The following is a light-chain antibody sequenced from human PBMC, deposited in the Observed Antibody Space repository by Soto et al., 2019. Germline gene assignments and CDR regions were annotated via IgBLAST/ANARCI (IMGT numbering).Light chain of an antibody. Sequence: EIVLTQSPGTLSLSPGERATLSCRASQSVTNNYVAWYQQKPGQAPRLLIHDASSRATGIPDRFSGGGSGTDFTLTISSLQPEDFATYYCQQANSFSRLTFGGGTKVEIK. CDR2: DAS. J-gene: IGKJ4*01. CDR3: QQANSFSRLT. V-gene: IGKV3D-20*02. CDR1: QSVTNNY.